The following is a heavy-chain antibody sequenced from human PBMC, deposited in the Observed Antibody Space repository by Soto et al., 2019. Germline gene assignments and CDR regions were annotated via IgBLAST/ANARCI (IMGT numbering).Heavy chain of an antibody. J-gene: IGHJ5*02. CDR3: ARGPAILNP. CDR1: GGSISSSSYY. D-gene: IGHD3-3*01. CDR2: IYYSGSI. V-gene: IGHV4-39*01. Sequence: PSETLSLTCSVSGGSISSSSYYWGWIRQPPWKGLEWIGSIYYSGSIYYNPSLKSRVTISVDTSKNQFSLKLSSVTAADTAVYYCARGPAILNPWGQGTLVTVSS.